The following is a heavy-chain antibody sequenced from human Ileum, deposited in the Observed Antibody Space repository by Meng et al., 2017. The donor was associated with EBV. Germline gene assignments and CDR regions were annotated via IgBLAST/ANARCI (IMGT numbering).Heavy chain of an antibody. CDR1: GVSIDRSSDN. CDR3: ARGYSSGWYYFDS. D-gene: IGHD6-19*01. Sequence: LQLQESGPVLVNASETLSLTCTVSGVSIDRSSDNWGWIRQSPGKGLEWMGNIYYSGTTYYNPSLKSRVTISVDTSKNQFSLKLSSVTAADTAVYYCARGYSSGWYYFDSWGQGTLVTVSS. J-gene: IGHJ4*02. CDR2: IYYSGTT. V-gene: IGHV4-39*01.